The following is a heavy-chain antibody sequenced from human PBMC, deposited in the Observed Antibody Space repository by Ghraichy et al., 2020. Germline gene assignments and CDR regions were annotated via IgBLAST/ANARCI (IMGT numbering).Heavy chain of an antibody. CDR2: IYYSGST. CDR1: GGSISSSSYY. V-gene: IGHV4-39*01. J-gene: IGHJ4*02. Sequence: SETLSLTCTVSGGSISSSSYYWGWIRQPPGKGLEWIGSIYYSGSTYYNPSLKSRVTISVDTSKNQFSLKLSSVTAADTAVYYCARQWARSLQIDYWGQGTLVTVSS. D-gene: IGHD1-26*01. CDR3: ARQWARSLQIDY.